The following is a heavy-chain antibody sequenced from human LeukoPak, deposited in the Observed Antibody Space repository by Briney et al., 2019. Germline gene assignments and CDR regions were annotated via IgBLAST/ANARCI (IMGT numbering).Heavy chain of an antibody. CDR1: GFTFSSYS. D-gene: IGHD3-22*01. J-gene: IGHJ4*02. Sequence: PGGPLRLSCAASGFTFSSYSMNWVRQAPGKGLEWVSSISSSSSYIYYADSVKGRFTISRDNAKNSLYLQMNSLRAEDTAVYYCARDRHYYDSSGSDWGQGTLVTVSS. CDR3: ARDRHYYDSSGSD. V-gene: IGHV3-21*01. CDR2: ISSSSSYI.